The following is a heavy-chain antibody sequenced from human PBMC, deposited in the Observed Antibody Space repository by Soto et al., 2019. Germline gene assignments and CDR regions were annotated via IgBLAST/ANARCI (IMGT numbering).Heavy chain of an antibody. CDR2: IYHSRST. Sequence: PSETLSLTCAVSGGSISSGGYSWSWIRQPPGKGLEWIGYIYHSRSTNYNPSLKSRVTISVDTSKNQFSLKLSSVTAADTAVYYCARLPRGSNYGMDVWGQGTTVTVSS. V-gene: IGHV4-30-2*01. CDR1: GGSISSGGYS. J-gene: IGHJ6*02. CDR3: ARLPRGSNYGMDV.